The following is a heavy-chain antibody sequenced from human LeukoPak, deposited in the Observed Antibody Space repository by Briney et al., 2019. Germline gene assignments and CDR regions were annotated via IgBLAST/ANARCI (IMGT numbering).Heavy chain of an antibody. J-gene: IGHJ6*02. D-gene: IGHD3-3*01. CDR1: GFTFSSYS. Sequence: GGSLRLSCTASGFTFSSYSMNWVRQAPGKGLEWVSSISSSSSYIYYADSVKGRFTISRDNAKNSLYLQMNSLRAEDTAVYYCAREKYYDFWSGYCYGMDVWGQGTTVTVSS. V-gene: IGHV3-21*01. CDR3: AREKYYDFWSGYCYGMDV. CDR2: ISSSSSYI.